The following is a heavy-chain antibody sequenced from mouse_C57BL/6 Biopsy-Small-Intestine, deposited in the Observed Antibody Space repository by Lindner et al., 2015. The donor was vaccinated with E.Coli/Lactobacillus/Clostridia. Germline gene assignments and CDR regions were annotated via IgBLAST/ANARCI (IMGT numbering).Heavy chain of an antibody. Sequence: VQLQESGPGLAKPSQTLSLTCSVTGYSITSDYWNWIRKFPGNKLEYMGYISYSGSTYYNPSLKSRISITRDTSKNQYYLQLNSVTTEDTATYYCARYGSGYFYGSSGGWYFDVWGTGTTVTVSS. J-gene: IGHJ1*03. V-gene: IGHV3-8*01. CDR1: GYSITSDY. CDR2: ISYSGST. CDR3: ARYGSGYFYGSSGGWYFDV. D-gene: IGHD1-1*01.